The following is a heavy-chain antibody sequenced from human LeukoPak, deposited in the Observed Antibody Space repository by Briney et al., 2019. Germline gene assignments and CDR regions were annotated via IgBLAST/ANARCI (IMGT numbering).Heavy chain of an antibody. D-gene: IGHD6-19*01. Sequence: GGSLRLSCAASGFTFSNFWMHWVRQAPGKGLVWVALIYGDGSFTRYADSVKGRFTISRDNAKNTVYLQMNSLRVEDTAVYYCARDSSGWYLFDYWGQGTLVTVSS. CDR3: ARDSSGWYLFDY. V-gene: IGHV3-74*01. CDR1: GFTFSNFW. CDR2: IYGDGSFT. J-gene: IGHJ4*02.